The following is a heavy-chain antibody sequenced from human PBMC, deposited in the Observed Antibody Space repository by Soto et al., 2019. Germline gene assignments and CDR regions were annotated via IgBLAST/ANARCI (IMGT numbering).Heavy chain of an antibody. J-gene: IGHJ6*02. CDR3: AKRFSPAAAVNTYYYYYYGMDV. V-gene: IGHV3-23*01. CDR2: ISGSGGST. Sequence: PGGSLRLSCAASVFTFSSYAMSWVRQASGKGLEWVSAISGSGGSTYYADSVKGRFTISRDNSKNTLYLQMNSLRAEDTAVYYCAKRFSPAAAVNTYYYYYYGMDVWGQGTTVTVSS. CDR1: VFTFSSYA. D-gene: IGHD6-13*01.